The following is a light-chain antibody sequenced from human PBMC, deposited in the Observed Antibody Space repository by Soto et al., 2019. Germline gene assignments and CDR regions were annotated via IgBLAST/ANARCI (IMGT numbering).Light chain of an antibody. Sequence: IVLTQSPGTLSLSPGERATLSCRASQSVSSSSLAWYQQKPGQAPRLLIYGASSRATGFPDRVSGSGSGTDFMVTISRLVTEDLAVYYGQQYGSLPHYTFGQGTTLEIK. J-gene: IGKJ2*01. CDR1: QSVSSSS. V-gene: IGKV3-20*01. CDR2: GAS. CDR3: QQYGSLPHYT.